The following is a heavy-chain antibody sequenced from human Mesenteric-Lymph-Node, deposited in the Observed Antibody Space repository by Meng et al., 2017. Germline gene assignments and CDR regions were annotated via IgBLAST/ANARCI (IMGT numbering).Heavy chain of an antibody. D-gene: IGHD2-15*01. J-gene: IGHJ4*02. V-gene: IGHV3-7*01. CDR2: IKQDGSDK. Sequence: GGSLRLSCAASGFNFGSNWMSWVRQAPGKGLEWVANIKQDGSDKYYVDSVKGRFTISRDNAKSSLYLQMNSLRAEDTAVYYCARDLPGRSDFWGQGALVTVSS. CDR1: GFNFGSNW. CDR3: ARDLPGRSDF.